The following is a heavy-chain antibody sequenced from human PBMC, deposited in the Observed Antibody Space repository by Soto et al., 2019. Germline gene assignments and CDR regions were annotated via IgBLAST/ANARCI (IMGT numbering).Heavy chain of an antibody. J-gene: IGHJ3*02. D-gene: IGHD6-13*01. V-gene: IGHV3-33*01. Sequence: GGSLRLSCAASGFTFSSYGMHWVRQAPDKGLEWVAVIWYDGSNKYYADSVKGRFTISRDNSKNTLYLQMNSLRAEDTAVYYCARLGIAAAPPAQKDAFDIWGQGTMVTVSS. CDR2: IWYDGSNK. CDR1: GFTFSSYG. CDR3: ARLGIAAAPPAQKDAFDI.